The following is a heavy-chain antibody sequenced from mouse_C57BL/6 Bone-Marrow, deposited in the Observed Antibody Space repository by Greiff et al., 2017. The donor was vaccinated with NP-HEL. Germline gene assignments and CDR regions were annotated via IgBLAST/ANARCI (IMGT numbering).Heavy chain of an antibody. Sequence: EVKLVESGGGLVQPGGSLSLSCAASGFTFTDYYMSWVRQPPGKALEWLGFIRNKANGYPTEYSASVKGRFTISRDNSQSILYRQMNALRAEDSATYYCARSGIYYYGSSFYYYAMDYWGQGTSVTVSS. J-gene: IGHJ4*01. V-gene: IGHV7-3*01. D-gene: IGHD1-1*01. CDR2: IRNKANGYPT. CDR3: ARSGIYYYGSSFYYYAMDY. CDR1: GFTFTDYY.